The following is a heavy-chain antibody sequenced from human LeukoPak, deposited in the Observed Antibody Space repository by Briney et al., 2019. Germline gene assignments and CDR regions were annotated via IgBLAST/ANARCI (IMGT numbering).Heavy chain of an antibody. V-gene: IGHV4-59*01. CDR3: ARFAYCGGHCWYYFDY. Sequence: GTLSLTFTGPGCPISNYFWSLIRQPPGKGLEWIGYIYSSGSTNYNPSLKSRVTISVDTSKNQFSLKLSSVTAADTAVYYCARFAYCGGHCWYYFDYWGQGSLVTVSS. CDR1: GCPISNYF. CDR2: IYSSGST. J-gene: IGHJ4*02. D-gene: IGHD2-21*02.